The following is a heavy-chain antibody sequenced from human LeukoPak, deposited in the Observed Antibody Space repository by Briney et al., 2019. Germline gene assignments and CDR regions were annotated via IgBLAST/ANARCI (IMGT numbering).Heavy chain of an antibody. V-gene: IGHV3-48*02. CDR3: ARDGYFHFDY. D-gene: IGHD6-25*01. Sequence: GGSLRLSCAGSGFTFSDGWMNWVRQAPGKGLEWVSYISSSSSTIYNADSVKGRFTISRDNAKNSLYLQMNSLRDEDTAVYYCARDGYFHFDYWGQGTLVTVSS. J-gene: IGHJ4*02. CDR2: ISSSSSTI. CDR1: GFTFSDGW.